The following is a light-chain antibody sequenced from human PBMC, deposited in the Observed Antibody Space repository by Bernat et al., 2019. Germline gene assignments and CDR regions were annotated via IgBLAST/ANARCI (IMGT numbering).Light chain of an antibody. V-gene: IGLV1-40*01. CDR3: QSYDNSLGGSV. J-gene: IGLJ2*01. CDR2: GNS. Sequence: QSVLTQPPSVSGAPGQNITISCTGNSSNIGAGSDVHWYQQLPGTAPKLLIYGNSNRPSGVPDRFSGSKSGTSASLAITGLQADDEADYYCQSYDNSLGGSVFGGGTKLTVL. CDR1: SSNIGAGSD.